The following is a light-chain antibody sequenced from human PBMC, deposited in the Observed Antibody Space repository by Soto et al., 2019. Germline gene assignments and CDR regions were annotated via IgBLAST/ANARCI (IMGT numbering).Light chain of an antibody. CDR3: PQYNNWPPIT. J-gene: IGKJ5*01. V-gene: IGKV3-15*01. CDR1: QSVSSN. CDR2: GAS. Sequence: EIVMTQSPATLSVSPGERATLSCRASQSVSSNFAWYQQKPGQAPRPLIYGASTRATGIPARFSGSGSGTEFTLTISSLQSEDFAVYYCPQYNNWPPITFGQGTRLEIK.